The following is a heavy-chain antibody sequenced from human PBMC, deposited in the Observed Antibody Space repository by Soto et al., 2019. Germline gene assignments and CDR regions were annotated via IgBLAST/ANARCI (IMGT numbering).Heavy chain of an antibody. V-gene: IGHV3-23*01. D-gene: IGHD6-19*01. J-gene: IGHJ4*02. CDR2: ISGSGTSS. CDR3: AKYHPDGWYCSLDY. Sequence: EVQLLESGGGLVQPGGSLRLSCAASGFTFSIYAMSWVRQAPGKGLEWVSSISGSGTSSYYADSVKGRFTFSRDNSKYTLNLQMNSLRADDTAVYFCAKYHPDGWYCSLDYWGQGTLVTVSS. CDR1: GFTFSIYA.